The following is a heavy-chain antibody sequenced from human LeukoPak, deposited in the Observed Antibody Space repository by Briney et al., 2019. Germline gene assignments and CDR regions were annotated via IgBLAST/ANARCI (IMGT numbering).Heavy chain of an antibody. CDR3: ARAKMATIGNYFDY. V-gene: IGHV1-69*05. CDR1: GGTFSSYA. J-gene: IGHJ4*02. D-gene: IGHD5-24*01. Sequence: SVKVSCKASGGTFSSYATSWVRQAPRQGLEWMGGIIPIFGTANYAQKFQGRVTITTDESTSTAYMELSSLRSEDTAVYYCARAKMATIGNYFDYWGQGTLVTVSS. CDR2: IIPIFGTA.